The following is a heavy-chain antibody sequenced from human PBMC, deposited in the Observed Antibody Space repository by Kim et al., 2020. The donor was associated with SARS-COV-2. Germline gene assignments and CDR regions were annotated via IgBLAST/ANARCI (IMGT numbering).Heavy chain of an antibody. CDR2: I. V-gene: IGHV3-9*01. D-gene: IGHD1-26*01. CDR3: TKDKLPGSAHY. Sequence: IGYADSGQGRFSISRDNAKNSVYLQMNSLRAEYTALYYCTKDKLPGSAHYWGRGTLVTVSS. J-gene: IGHJ4*02.